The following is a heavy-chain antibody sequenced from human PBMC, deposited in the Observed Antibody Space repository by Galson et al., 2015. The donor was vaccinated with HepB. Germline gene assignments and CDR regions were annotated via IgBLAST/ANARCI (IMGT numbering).Heavy chain of an antibody. V-gene: IGHV5-51*01. CDR3: VRQAAMAARRDLYWLDP. D-gene: IGHD6-6*01. J-gene: IGHJ5*02. CDR2: IYPRDSDT. Sequence: QSGAEVKKPGESLKISCKGSGYSFTSYWIGWVRQMPGKGLEWMGIIYPRDSDTRYSPSFQGQVTISADKSITTAYLQWSSLKASDTAMYYCVRQAAMAARRDLYWLDPWGQGTLVTVSS. CDR1: GYSFTSYW.